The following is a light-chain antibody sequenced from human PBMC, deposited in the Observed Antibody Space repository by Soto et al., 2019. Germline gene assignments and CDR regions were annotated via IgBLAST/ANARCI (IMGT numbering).Light chain of an antibody. Sequence: EIVLTQSPGTPSLSPGETATLSCRASQTIGSTYLAWYQQKPGQAPRLLIFGSSNRATGIPDRFSGSGSGTDFTLSISRLEPEDFAVYYCQQYASSPLLTFGGGTKVEIK. J-gene: IGKJ4*01. V-gene: IGKV3-20*01. CDR2: GSS. CDR1: QTIGSTY. CDR3: QQYASSPLLT.